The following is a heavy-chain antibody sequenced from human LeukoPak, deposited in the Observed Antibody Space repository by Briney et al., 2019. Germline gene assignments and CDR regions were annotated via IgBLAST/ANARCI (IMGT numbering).Heavy chain of an antibody. Sequence: ASVKVSCKTSGYTFADYFIHWVRQAPGQGLEWMGWIGADSGDTHGDTHYAEKLQGRVTMTTDTSTDTAYMDLRSLTSDDTAVYYCARGSSPYNWYFDLWGRGTLVTVSS. CDR2: IGADSGDTHGDT. D-gene: IGHD4-11*01. CDR3: ARGSSPYNWYFDL. CDR1: GYTFADYF. V-gene: IGHV1-18*04. J-gene: IGHJ2*01.